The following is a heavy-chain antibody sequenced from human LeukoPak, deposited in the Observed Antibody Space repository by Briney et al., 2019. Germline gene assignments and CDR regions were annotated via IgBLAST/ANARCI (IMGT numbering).Heavy chain of an antibody. CDR2: ISSSSSYI. CDR1: GFTFSSYS. J-gene: IGHJ4*02. D-gene: IGHD6-25*01. CDR3: ARAKREIAARDY. V-gene: IGHV3-21*01. Sequence: GGSLRLSCAASGFTFSSYSMNWVRQAPGKGLEWVSSISSSSSYIYYADSVKGRFTISRDNAKNSLYLQMNSLRAEDTAVYYCARAKREIAARDYWGQGTLVTVSS.